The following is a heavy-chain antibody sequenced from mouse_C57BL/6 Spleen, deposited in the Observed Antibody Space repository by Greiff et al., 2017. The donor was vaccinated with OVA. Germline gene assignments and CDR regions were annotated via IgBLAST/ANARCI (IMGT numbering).Heavy chain of an antibody. CDR2: IDPSDSET. J-gene: IGHJ1*03. Sequence: VQLQQPGAELVRPGSSVKLSCKASGYTFTSYWMHWVKQRPIQGLEWIGNIDPSDSETHYNQKFKDKATLTVDKSSSTAYMQLSSLTSEDSAVYYCARSAYGNWYFDVWGTGTTVTVSS. D-gene: IGHD2-10*02. CDR1: GYTFTSYW. CDR3: ARSAYGNWYFDV. V-gene: IGHV1-52*01.